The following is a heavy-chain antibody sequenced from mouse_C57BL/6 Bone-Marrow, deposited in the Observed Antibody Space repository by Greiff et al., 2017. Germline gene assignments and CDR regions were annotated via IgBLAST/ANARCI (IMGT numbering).Heavy chain of an antibody. Sequence: QVQLQQPGAELVMPGASVKLSCKASGYTFTSYWMHWVKQRPGQGLEWIGEIDPSDSYTNYNQKFKGKSTLTVDKSSSTAYMQLSSLTSEVSAIYYCAREGYGSSLDYWGQGTTLTVSS. CDR1: GYTFTSYW. V-gene: IGHV1-69*01. CDR2: IDPSDSYT. D-gene: IGHD1-1*01. CDR3: AREGYGSSLDY. J-gene: IGHJ2*01.